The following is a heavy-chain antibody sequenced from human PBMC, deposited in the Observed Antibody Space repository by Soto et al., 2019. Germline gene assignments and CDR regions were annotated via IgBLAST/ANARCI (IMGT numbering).Heavy chain of an antibody. CDR2: FHYSENT. V-gene: IGHV4-39*01. J-gene: IGHJ5*02. CDR1: GGSISSCPYS. CDR3: TGAYYDIDGYILDP. D-gene: IGHD3-22*01. Sequence: SETLSLTCTVSGGSISSCPYSWGWIRQPPGEGLEWIGTFHYSENTYYNPSLESRVTISVDTSKNQFSLSLTSVTAADTAVYYCTGAYYDIDGYILDPWGQGTSVTVSS.